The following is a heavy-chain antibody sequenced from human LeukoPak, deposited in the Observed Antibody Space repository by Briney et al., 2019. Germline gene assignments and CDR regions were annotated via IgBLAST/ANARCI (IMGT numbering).Heavy chain of an antibody. CDR1: GFTFSTYW. Sequence: GGSLRLSCAASGFTFSTYWMHWVRQAPGKGLVWVSRINSDGSSTSYADSVKGRFTISRDNAKNTLYLQMSSLRAEDTAVYYCARGTGTHYFDYWGQGTLVTVSS. D-gene: IGHD1-1*01. J-gene: IGHJ4*02. V-gene: IGHV3-74*01. CDR2: INSDGSST. CDR3: ARGTGTHYFDY.